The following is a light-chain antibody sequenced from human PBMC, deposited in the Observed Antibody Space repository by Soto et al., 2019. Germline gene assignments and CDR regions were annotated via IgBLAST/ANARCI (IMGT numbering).Light chain of an antibody. V-gene: IGKV1-5*01. Sequence: DIQMTQSPYTLSASVVDKFTITCRASQGISTWLAWYQQKPGTAPKLLIYDASSLESGVPSRFSGSGSGTEFTLTISSLQPDDYATYYCQQYSSYSRTFGQGTKVDIK. J-gene: IGKJ1*01. CDR2: DAS. CDR3: QQYSSYSRT. CDR1: QGISTW.